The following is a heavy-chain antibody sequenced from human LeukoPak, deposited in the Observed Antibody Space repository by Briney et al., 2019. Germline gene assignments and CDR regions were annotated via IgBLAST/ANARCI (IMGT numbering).Heavy chain of an antibody. CDR1: GGSISSYY. CDR3: ARGGGYYTSGSYLGY. J-gene: IGHJ4*02. V-gene: IGHV4-59*01. CDR2: IYHRGSA. D-gene: IGHD3-10*01. Sequence: SETLSLTCTVSGGSISSYYWSWIRQPPGKGLEWIGYIYHRGSANYNPSLKSRVAVSPDTSKNQFSLKLSSVTAADTAMYYCARGGGYYTSGSYLGYWGRRTLVTVSS.